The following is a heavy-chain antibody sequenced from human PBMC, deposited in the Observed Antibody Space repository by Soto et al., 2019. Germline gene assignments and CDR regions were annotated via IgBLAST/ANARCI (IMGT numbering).Heavy chain of an antibody. CDR2: IIPIFGTA. CDR1: GGTFSSDA. J-gene: IGHJ6*02. Sequence: QVQLVQSGAEVKKPGSSVKVSCKASGGTFSSDAISWVRQAPGQGLDWMGGIIPIFGTANYAQKFQGRVTITADDSTSTAYMELSSLRSEDTAVYYGARHTRALIAAAGIVGGIDYYYGMDVWGQGTTVTVSS. D-gene: IGHD6-13*01. CDR3: ARHTRALIAAAGIVGGIDYYYGMDV. V-gene: IGHV1-69*01.